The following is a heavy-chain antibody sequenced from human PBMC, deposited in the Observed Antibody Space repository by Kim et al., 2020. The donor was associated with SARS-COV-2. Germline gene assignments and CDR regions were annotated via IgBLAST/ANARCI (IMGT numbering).Heavy chain of an antibody. Sequence: GGSLRLSCAASGFTFSSYEMSWVRQAPGKGLEWVSYISSTSSNIYYADSVKGRFTISRDNAKNSLYLQMNSLRADDTAVYLCAGSAGPGPYDFLNGSFSASFDSWGEGTLLHVSS. CDR2: ISSTSSNI. D-gene: IGHD3-3*01. CDR3: AGSAGPGPYDFLNGSFSASFDS. J-gene: IGHJ4*02. CDR1: GFTFSSYE. V-gene: IGHV3-48*03.